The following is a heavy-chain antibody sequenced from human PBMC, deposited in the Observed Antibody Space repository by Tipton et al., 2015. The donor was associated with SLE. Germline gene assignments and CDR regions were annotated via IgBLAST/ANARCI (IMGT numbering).Heavy chain of an antibody. CDR2: VYYTGDT. V-gene: IGHV4-39*07. D-gene: IGHD5-24*01. Sequence: TLSLTCSVSGASVTRSTHYWAWLRQPPGKGLEWIASVYYTGDTYYSPSLKSRVTISLDTDNHFSLRLTSVTAADTAVYYCARVMGPGQAFDIWGQGTMVTVSS. J-gene: IGHJ3*02. CDR3: ARVMGPGQAFDI. CDR1: GASVTRSTHY.